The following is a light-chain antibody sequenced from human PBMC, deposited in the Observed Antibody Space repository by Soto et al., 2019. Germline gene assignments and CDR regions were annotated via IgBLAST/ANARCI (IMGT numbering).Light chain of an antibody. J-gene: IGLJ1*01. CDR2: DVS. V-gene: IGLV2-14*03. CDR3: CSYTRSGTPI. CDR1: RGVLGGYNY. Sequence: SVLAQPAPVSGSPGQSLTLPRGGTRGVLGGYNYVSWYPHHPGKVPKIIIYDVSNRPPGVSYRFPGTKSGNTASLTVSGLQAEAEATYYCCSYTRSGTPIFGTGTKVTVL.